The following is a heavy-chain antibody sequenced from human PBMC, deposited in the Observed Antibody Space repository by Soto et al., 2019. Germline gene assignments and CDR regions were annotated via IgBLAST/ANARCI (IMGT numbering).Heavy chain of an antibody. J-gene: IGHJ6*02. Sequence: SETLSLTCTVSGGSISSYYWSWIRQPPGKGLEWIGYIYYSGSTNYNPSLKSRVTISVDTSKNQFSLKLSSVTAADTAVYYCARVVSGSYLAYYYYGMDVWGQGTTVTVSS. CDR2: IYYSGST. V-gene: IGHV4-59*01. CDR1: GGSISSYY. CDR3: ARVVSGSYLAYYYYGMDV. D-gene: IGHD3-10*01.